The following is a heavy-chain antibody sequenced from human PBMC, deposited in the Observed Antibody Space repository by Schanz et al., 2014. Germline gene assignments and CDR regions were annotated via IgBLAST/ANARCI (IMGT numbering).Heavy chain of an antibody. V-gene: IGHV3-7*01. CDR1: GFTFSTYC. D-gene: IGHD3-3*01. Sequence: EVQLVESGGGLVQPGGSLRLSCAASGFTFSTYCMSWVRQAPGKGLEWVANIKQDESERSYVDSVKGRFTISRDNAKNSLYLQMNSLRAEDTAVYYCARDKGGYYPFDYWGQGTLATVSS. CDR3: ARDKGGYYPFDY. J-gene: IGHJ4*02. CDR2: IKQDESER.